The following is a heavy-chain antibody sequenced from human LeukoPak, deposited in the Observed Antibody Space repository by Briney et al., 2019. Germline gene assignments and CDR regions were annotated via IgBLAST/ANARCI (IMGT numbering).Heavy chain of an antibody. V-gene: IGHV1-8*01. J-gene: IGHJ5*02. CDR1: GFTFTSYD. CDR3: VRDGEGVAISVNYWFDP. CDR2: MNPNNGNT. D-gene: IGHD3-10*01. Sequence: ASVNVSCKASGFTFTSYDINWVRQASGQGLEWMGWMNPNNGNTGYAQKFQGRVTMTRDTSISTAYMELRGLRSEDTAVYYCVRDGEGVAISVNYWFDPWGQGTLVTVSS.